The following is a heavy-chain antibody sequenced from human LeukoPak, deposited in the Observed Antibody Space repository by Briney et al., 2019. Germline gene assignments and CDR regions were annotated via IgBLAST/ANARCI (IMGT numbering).Heavy chain of an antibody. CDR2: INPNSGDT. CDR1: GYTFTGYY. J-gene: IGHJ3*02. V-gene: IGHV1-2*02. CDR3: ARDRSGTYTDAFDI. Sequence: GASVKVSCKASGYTFTGYYMHWVRQAPGQGLEWMGWINPNSGDTNYAQKFQGRVTMTRDTSISTAYMELSRLSSGDTAVYYCARDRSGTYTDAFDIWGQGTMVTVSS. D-gene: IGHD1-26*01.